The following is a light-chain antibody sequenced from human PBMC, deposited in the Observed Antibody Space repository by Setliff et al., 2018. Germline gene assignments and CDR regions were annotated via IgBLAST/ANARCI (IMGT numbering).Light chain of an antibody. V-gene: IGLV2-14*01. CDR2: DVS. CDR1: GSDVGAYKF. Sequence: SALTQPASVSGSPGQSIAVSCTGSGSDVGAYKFVSWYQQRPGKAPRLMIYDVSNRPSGVSDRFSGSKSGNTASLTISGLQAEGEADYYCCSYTGTSTPYVFGTGTKVTVL. J-gene: IGLJ1*01. CDR3: CSYTGTSTPYV.